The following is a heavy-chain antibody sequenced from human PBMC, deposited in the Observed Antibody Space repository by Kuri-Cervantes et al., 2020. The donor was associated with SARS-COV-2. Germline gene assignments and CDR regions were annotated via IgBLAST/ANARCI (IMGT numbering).Heavy chain of an antibody. CDR1: GYTFTSYG. CDR3: AAAYCSGGSCYSGLVVAFDI. J-gene: IGHJ3*02. CDR2: ISAYNGNT. Sequence: ASVKVSCKASGYTFTSYGISWVRQAPGQGLEWMGWISAYNGNTNYAQKFQGRVTITADKSTSTAYMELSSLRSEDTAVYYCAAAYCSGGSCYSGLVVAFDIWGKGTMVTVSS. D-gene: IGHD2-15*01. V-gene: IGHV1-18*01.